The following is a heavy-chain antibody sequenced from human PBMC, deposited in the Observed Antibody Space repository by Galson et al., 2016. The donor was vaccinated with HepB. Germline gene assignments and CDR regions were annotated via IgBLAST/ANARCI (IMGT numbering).Heavy chain of an antibody. D-gene: IGHD4-17*01. CDR3: ASWVYGDYFDY. Sequence: SVKVSCKASGGTFSRNAISRVRQAPGQGLEWVGGIIPIFYTTNYAQKFQGRVTIIADESRSTVYMEVSSLTSEDTAVYFCASWVYGDYFDYWGQGSLVTVSS. J-gene: IGHJ4*02. V-gene: IGHV1-69*13. CDR2: IIPIFYTT. CDR1: GGTFSRNA.